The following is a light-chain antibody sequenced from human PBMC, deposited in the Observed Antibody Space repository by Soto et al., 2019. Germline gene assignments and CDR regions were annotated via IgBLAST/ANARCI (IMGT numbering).Light chain of an antibody. V-gene: IGKV1-27*01. J-gene: IGKJ1*01. CDR2: GAS. Sequence: DIQMTQSPSSLSASVGDTVTITCRASQGISNYLAWYQQKPGKVPKLLIYGASTLQSGVPSRFSGSGSGTDFTISISSLDPEDVANYYCQKYGRAPGTFGQGTKVEIK. CDR1: QGISNY. CDR3: QKYGRAPGT.